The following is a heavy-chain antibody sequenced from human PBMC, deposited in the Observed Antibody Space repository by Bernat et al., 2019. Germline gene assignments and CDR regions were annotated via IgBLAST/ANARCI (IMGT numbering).Heavy chain of an antibody. CDR2: IKSKTDGGTT. CDR3: TTDPTQYGDYGFDY. J-gene: IGHJ4*02. D-gene: IGHD4-17*01. V-gene: IGHV3-15*07. Sequence: EVQLVESGGGLVKPGGSLRLSCAASGFTFTNAWMNWVRQAPGKGLEWVGRIKSKTDGGTTDYAAPVKGRVSISRDDSKKTVYLQMNSLKTEDTAVYYCTTDPTQYGDYGFDYWGQGTLVTVSS. CDR1: GFTFTNAW.